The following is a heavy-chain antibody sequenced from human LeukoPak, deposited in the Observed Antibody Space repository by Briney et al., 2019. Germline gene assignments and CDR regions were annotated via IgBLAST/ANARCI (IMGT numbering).Heavy chain of an antibody. CDR3: GRNGGWEFYSFAY. D-gene: IGHD1-26*01. CDR2: ISSSSSYI. Sequence: GGSLRLSCAASGFTFSSYSMNWVRQAPGKGLEWVSSISSSSSYIYYADSVKGRFTISRDNAKNSLYLQMNSLRAEDTAVYYCGRNGGWEFYSFAYWGQETLVPVSS. CDR1: GFTFSSYS. V-gene: IGHV3-21*01. J-gene: IGHJ4*02.